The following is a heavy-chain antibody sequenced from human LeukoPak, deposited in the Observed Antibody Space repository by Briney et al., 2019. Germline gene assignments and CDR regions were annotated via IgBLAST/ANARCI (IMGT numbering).Heavy chain of an antibody. CDR1: GDSISNYY. Sequence: SETLSLTCTVSGDSISNYYWSWIRQPPGKGLEWIGYIYSSGSTNYNPSLKSRVTISVDTSKNQFSLNLSSVTAADTAVYYCARDRTDIVATSHFDYWGQGTLVTVSS. CDR2: IYSSGST. J-gene: IGHJ4*02. V-gene: IGHV4-59*01. CDR3: ARDRTDIVATSHFDY. D-gene: IGHD5-12*01.